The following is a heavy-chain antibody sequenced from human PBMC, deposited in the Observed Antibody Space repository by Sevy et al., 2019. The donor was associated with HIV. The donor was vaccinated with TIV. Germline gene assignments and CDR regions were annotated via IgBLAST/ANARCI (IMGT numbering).Heavy chain of an antibody. J-gene: IGHJ6*03. Sequence: SETLSLTCAVSGYSISSGYYWGWIRQPPGKGLEWIGSIYHSGSTYYNPSLKSRVTISVDTSKNQFSLKLSSVTAADTAVYYCARDGFYYDRSGYYQFYYYYYYMDVWGKGTTVTVSS. CDR2: IYHSGST. CDR1: GYSISSGYY. CDR3: ARDGFYYDRSGYYQFYYYYYYMDV. D-gene: IGHD3-22*01. V-gene: IGHV4-38-2*02.